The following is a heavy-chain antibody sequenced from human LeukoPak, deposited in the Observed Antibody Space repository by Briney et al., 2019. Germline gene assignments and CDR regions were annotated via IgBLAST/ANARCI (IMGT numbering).Heavy chain of an antibody. CDR1: GFTFSGSA. CDR3: TRGNGRITMVRGVTYYYYYGMDV. CDR2: IRSKANSYAT. D-gene: IGHD3-10*01. V-gene: IGHV3-73*01. J-gene: IGHJ6*04. Sequence: GGSLRLSCAASGFTFSGSAMHWVRQASGKGLEWVGRIRSKANSYATAYAASVKGRFTISRDDSKNTAYLQMNSLKTEDTAVYYCTRGNGRITMVRGVTYYYYYGMDVWGKGTTVTVSS.